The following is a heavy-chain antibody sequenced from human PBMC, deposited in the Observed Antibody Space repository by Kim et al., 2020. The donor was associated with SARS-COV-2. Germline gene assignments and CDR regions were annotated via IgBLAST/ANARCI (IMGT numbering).Heavy chain of an antibody. J-gene: IGHJ5*02. CDR3: AREEITTVTTSGWFDP. V-gene: IGHV4-4*07. CDR1: GGSISSYY. CDR2: IYTSGST. Sequence: SETLSLTCTVSGGSISSYYWSWIRQPAGKGLEWIGRIYTSGSTNYNPSLKSRVTMSVDTSKNQFSLKLSSVTAADTAVYYCAREEITTVTTSGWFDPWGQGTLVTVSS. D-gene: IGHD4-4*01.